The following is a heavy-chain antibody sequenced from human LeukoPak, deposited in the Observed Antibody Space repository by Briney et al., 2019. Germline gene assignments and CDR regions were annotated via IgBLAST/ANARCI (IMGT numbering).Heavy chain of an antibody. CDR1: GYTFTGCY. Sequence: GASVKVSCKASGYTFTGCYMHWVRQAPGQGLEGMGWINPNSGGTYYAQKFQGRVTMTSDTSISSAYMELSRLRSDDRAVYYCARDLYGGTSATFDYWGQGTPVTVSS. J-gene: IGHJ4*02. D-gene: IGHD4-23*01. V-gene: IGHV1-2*02. CDR2: INPNSGGT. CDR3: ARDLYGGTSATFDY.